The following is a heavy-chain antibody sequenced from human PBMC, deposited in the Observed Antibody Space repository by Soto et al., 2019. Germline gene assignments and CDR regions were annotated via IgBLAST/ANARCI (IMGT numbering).Heavy chain of an antibody. CDR2: IRYSGNT. Sequence: KPSETLSLTCTVSGGVISGYYWSWIQQPPGKGLEYIGFIRYSGNTKYNPSLQSRVTFSADTSKNQFSLRLSSVTAADTAIYYCARHYGSGTYPLDYWGRGTLVTVSS. V-gene: IGHV4-59*01. D-gene: IGHD3-10*01. CDR1: GGVISGYY. CDR3: ARHYGSGTYPLDY. J-gene: IGHJ4*02.